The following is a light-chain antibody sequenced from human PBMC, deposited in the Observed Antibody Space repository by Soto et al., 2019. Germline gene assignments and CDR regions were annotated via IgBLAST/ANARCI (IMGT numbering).Light chain of an antibody. Sequence: DIQMTQSPCSLSGSVGDRVTITCQASQDISNYLNWYQQKPGKAPKLLIYDASNLETGVPSRFSGSGSGTDFTFTISSLQPEDIATYYCQQYDNLPSITCGQGTRLEIK. CDR3: QQYDNLPSIT. J-gene: IGKJ5*01. CDR2: DAS. V-gene: IGKV1-33*01. CDR1: QDISNY.